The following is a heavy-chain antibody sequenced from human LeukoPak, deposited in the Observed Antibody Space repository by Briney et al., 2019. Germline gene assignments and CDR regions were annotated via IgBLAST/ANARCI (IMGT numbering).Heavy chain of an antibody. CDR3: ARDTDPSYSSSWYPWGAFDI. J-gene: IGHJ3*02. CDR2: ISSSSSYI. Sequence: GGSLRLSCAASGFTFSSYSMNWVRQAPGKGLEWVSSISSSSSYIYYADSVKGRFTISRDNAKNSLYLQMNSLRAEDTAVYYCARDTDPSYSSSWYPWGAFDIWGQGTMVTVSS. CDR1: GFTFSSYS. D-gene: IGHD6-13*01. V-gene: IGHV3-21*01.